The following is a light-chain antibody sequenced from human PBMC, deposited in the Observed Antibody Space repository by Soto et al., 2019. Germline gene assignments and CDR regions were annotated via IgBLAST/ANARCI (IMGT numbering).Light chain of an antibody. J-gene: IGLJ1*01. CDR3: ISYTSETTPYV. Sequence: QSALTQPPSVSGSPGQSITISCTGTSSDVGGYNYVSWYQVHPGVAPKLIIFEVTNRPSGVSDRFSGSKSGNTASLTISGLQAADEDHYYCISYTSETTPYVFGTGTKLTVL. V-gene: IGLV2-14*01. CDR2: EVT. CDR1: SSDVGGYNY.